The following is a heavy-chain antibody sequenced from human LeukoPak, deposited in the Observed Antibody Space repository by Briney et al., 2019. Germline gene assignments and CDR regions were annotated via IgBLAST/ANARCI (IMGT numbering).Heavy chain of an antibody. D-gene: IGHD5/OR15-5a*01. J-gene: IGHJ4*02. Sequence: GGSLRLSCAASGFTFSSYAMSWVRQAPGKGLEWISTISGSGGNTYHADSVKGRFTISRDDSKSTLYLQMNSLRAEDTAVYYCAKSPSRVWELFDYWGQGTLVTVSS. CDR1: GFTFSSYA. V-gene: IGHV3-23*01. CDR3: AKSPSRVWELFDY. CDR2: ISGSGGNT.